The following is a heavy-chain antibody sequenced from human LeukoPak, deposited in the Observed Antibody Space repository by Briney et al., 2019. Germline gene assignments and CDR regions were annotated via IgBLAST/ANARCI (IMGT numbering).Heavy chain of an antibody. CDR3: ARDQRITMIVVASH. Sequence: PGGSLRLSCAASGFTFSSYGMHWVRQAPGKGLEWVAVISYDGSNKYYADSVKGRFTISRDNSKNTLYLQMNSLRAEDTAVYYCARDQRITMIVVASHWGQGTLVTVSS. J-gene: IGHJ4*02. CDR2: ISYDGSNK. V-gene: IGHV3-30*19. D-gene: IGHD3-22*01. CDR1: GFTFSSYG.